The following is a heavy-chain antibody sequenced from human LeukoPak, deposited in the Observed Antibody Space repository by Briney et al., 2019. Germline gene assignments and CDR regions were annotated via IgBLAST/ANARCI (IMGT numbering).Heavy chain of an antibody. J-gene: IGHJ1*01. V-gene: IGHV3-21*01. CDR3: ARAYGSNVAEYFQH. D-gene: IGHD4-23*01. Sequence: PGGSLRLSCAASGFTFSSYSMNWVRQAPGKGLEWVSSISSSSSYIYYADSVKGRFTISRDNAKNSLYLQMNSLRAEDTAVYHCARAYGSNVAEYFQHWGQGTLVTVSS. CDR1: GFTFSSYS. CDR2: ISSSSSYI.